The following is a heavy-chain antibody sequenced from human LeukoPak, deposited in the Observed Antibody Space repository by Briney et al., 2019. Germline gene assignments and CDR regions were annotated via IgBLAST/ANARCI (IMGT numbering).Heavy chain of an antibody. CDR2: TSSSDAGT. D-gene: IGHD2-21*01. V-gene: IGHV3-23*01. CDR3: AKAPVTSCRGAYCYPFDS. CDR1: GFTFSSYW. Sequence: PGGSLRLSCAASGFTFSSYWMHWVRQTPGKGLEWVAATSSSDAGTYHADSVRGRFTISRDNSKNTLYLQMNSLRAEDAAVYFCAKAPVTSCRGAYCYPFDSWGQGTLVTVSS. J-gene: IGHJ4*02.